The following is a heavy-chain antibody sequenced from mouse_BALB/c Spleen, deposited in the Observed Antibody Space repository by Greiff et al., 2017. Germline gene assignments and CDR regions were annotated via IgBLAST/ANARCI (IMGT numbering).Heavy chain of an antibody. V-gene: IGHV1-4*02. Sequence: VQLQQSAAELARPGASVKMSCKASGYTFTSYTMHWVKQRPGQGLEWIGYINPSSGYTEYNQKFKDKTTLTADKSSSTAYMQLSSLTSEDSAVYYCARSGFTTARAWFAYWGQGTLVTVSA. CDR3: ARSGFTTARAWFAY. CDR2: INPSSGYT. CDR1: GYTFTSYT. D-gene: IGHD1-2*01. J-gene: IGHJ3*01.